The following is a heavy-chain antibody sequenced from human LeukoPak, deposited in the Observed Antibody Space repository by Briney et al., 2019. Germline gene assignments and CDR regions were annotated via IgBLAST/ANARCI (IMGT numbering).Heavy chain of an antibody. CDR1: GGSISSYY. V-gene: IGHV4-59*08. CDR3: ARHSMGALHDY. Sequence: SETLSLTCTVSGGSISSYYWSWIRQPPGKGLEWIGYIYYSGSTNYNPSLKSRVTISVDTSKNQYSLKLSSVTAADTAVYYCARHSMGALHDYWGQGTLVTVSS. J-gene: IGHJ4*02. D-gene: IGHD1-26*01. CDR2: IYYSGST.